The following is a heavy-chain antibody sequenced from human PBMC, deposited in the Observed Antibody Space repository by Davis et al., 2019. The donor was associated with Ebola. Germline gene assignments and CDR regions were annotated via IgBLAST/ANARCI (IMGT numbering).Heavy chain of an antibody. CDR1: GYTFTSYG. V-gene: IGHV1-18*01. CDR2: ISAYNGNT. Sequence: ASVKVSCKPSGYTFTSYGISWVRQAPGQGLEWTGWISAYNGNTGYAQNLQGRVTMTTDTSTSTAYMELRSLRSDDTAVYYCARVGLDGRYYYYYMDVWGKGTTVTVSS. D-gene: IGHD5-24*01. J-gene: IGHJ6*03. CDR3: ARVGLDGRYYYYYMDV.